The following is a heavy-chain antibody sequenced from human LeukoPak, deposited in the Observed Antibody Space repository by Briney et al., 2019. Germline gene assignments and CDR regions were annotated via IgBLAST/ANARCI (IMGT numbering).Heavy chain of an antibody. Sequence: SETLSLTCTVSGGSISSYYWSWIRQPPGKGLEWLGYIYYTGSTNYNPSLKSRVTISVDTSKNQFSLRLSSVTAADTAVYYCARDASGSYFHYWGQGTLVTISS. CDR1: GGSISSYY. CDR3: ARDASGSYFHY. CDR2: IYYTGST. V-gene: IGHV4-59*01. J-gene: IGHJ4*02. D-gene: IGHD3-10*01.